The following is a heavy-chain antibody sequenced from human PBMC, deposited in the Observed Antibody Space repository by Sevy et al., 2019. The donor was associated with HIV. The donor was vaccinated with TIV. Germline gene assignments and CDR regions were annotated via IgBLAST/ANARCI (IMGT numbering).Heavy chain of an antibody. CDR2: VYYTGGT. CDR3: ARRNDFDI. V-gene: IGHV4-59*08. CDR1: GGSINSDH. J-gene: IGHJ3*02. Sequence: SENLSLTCTVSGGSINSDHWNWIRQPPGKGLEWIGYVYYTGGTNYNTSLKNRVTISVDRTKNQFSLKLTSVTAADTAVYYRARRNDFDIWGQGTMVTVSS.